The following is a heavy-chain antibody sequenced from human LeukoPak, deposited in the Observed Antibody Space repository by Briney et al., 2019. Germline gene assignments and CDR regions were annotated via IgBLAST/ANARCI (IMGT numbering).Heavy chain of an antibody. CDR1: GFTFSSYA. V-gene: IGHV3-23*01. CDR2: ISGSGGST. CDR3: AKNQLSVGLYYYDFFDY. D-gene: IGHD3-22*01. Sequence: PGESLRLSCAASGFTFSSYAMSWVRQAPGKGLEWVSAISGSGGSTYYADSVKGRFTISRDNSKNTLYLQMNSLRAEDTAVYYCAKNQLSVGLYYYDFFDYWGQGTLVTVSS. J-gene: IGHJ4*02.